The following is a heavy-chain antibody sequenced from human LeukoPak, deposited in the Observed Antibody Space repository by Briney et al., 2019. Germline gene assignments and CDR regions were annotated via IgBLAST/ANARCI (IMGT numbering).Heavy chain of an antibody. CDR3: ARAPGGIAGRYFDY. J-gene: IGHJ4*02. Sequence: GGSLRLSCAASGFIVSRNYMSWVRQAPGKGLEWVSTISGSGGTTYYADSVKGRFTISRDNSKNTLYVQMNSLRVEDTAVFYCARAPGGIAGRYFDYWGQGTLVTVSS. CDR1: GFIVSRNY. V-gene: IGHV3-23*01. CDR2: ISGSGGTT. D-gene: IGHD6-6*01.